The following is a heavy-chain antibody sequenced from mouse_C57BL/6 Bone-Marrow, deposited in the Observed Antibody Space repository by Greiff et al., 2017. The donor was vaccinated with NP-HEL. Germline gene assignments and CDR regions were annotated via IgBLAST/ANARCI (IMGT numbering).Heavy chain of an antibody. CDR2: ISNGGGST. D-gene: IGHD2-3*01. J-gene: IGHJ2*01. CDR3: ARPSDGYYYFDY. V-gene: IGHV5-12*01. CDR1: GFTFSDYY. Sequence: EVMLVESGGGLVQPGGSLKLSCAASGFTFSDYYMYWVRQTPEKRLEWVAYISNGGGSTYYPDTVKGRFTISRDNAKNTLYLQMSRLKSEDTAMYYCARPSDGYYYFDYWGQGTTRTVSS.